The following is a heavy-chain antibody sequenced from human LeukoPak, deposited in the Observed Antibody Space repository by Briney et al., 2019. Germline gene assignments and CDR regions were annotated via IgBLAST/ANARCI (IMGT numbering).Heavy chain of an antibody. J-gene: IGHJ4*02. CDR1: GFTFSNYW. CDR3: ARDFRNSYGPTSYYFDY. D-gene: IGHD5-18*01. Sequence: GGSLRLSCAASGFTFSNYWMNWVRQAPGKGLEWVANIKQDGSEMYSVDSVKGRFTISRDNAKSSLYLQMNSLRAEDTAVYYCARDFRNSYGPTSYYFDYWGQGTLVTVSS. CDR2: IKQDGSEM. V-gene: IGHV3-7*04.